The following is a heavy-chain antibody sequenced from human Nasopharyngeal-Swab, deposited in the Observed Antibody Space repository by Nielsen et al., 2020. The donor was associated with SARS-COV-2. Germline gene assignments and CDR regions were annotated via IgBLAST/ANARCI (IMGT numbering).Heavy chain of an antibody. D-gene: IGHD1-20*01. CDR3: ARGWYNWNLGDY. CDR1: GYTFTGYY. V-gene: IGHV1-2*06. CDR2: INPNSGGT. J-gene: IGHJ4*02. Sequence: DSVKVSCKASGYTFTGYYMHWVRQAPGQGLEWMGRINPNSGGTNYAQKFQGRVTMTRDTSISTAYMELSRLRSDDTAVYYCARGWYNWNLGDYWGQGTLVTVSS.